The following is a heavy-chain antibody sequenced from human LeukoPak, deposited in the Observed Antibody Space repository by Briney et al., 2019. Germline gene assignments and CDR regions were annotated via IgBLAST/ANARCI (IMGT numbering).Heavy chain of an antibody. V-gene: IGHV3-7*01. Sequence: GGSQRLSCAASGFTFSGYWMSWVRQAPGKGLEWVANIKQDGSEKYYVDSVKGRFTISRDNAKNSLYLQMNSLRAVDTAVYYCARGIKTLGAYWGQGTLVTVSS. J-gene: IGHJ4*02. D-gene: IGHD3-16*01. CDR1: GFTFSGYW. CDR3: ARGIKTLGAY. CDR2: IKQDGSEK.